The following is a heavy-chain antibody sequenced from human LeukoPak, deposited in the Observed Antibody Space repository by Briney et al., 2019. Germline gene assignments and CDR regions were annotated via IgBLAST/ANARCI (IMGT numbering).Heavy chain of an antibody. CDR3: ARERMGYCSSTSCSPPQCFDY. CDR2: IYYSGST. J-gene: IGHJ4*02. D-gene: IGHD2-2*01. CDR1: GGSISSGGYY. Sequence: PSQTLSLTCTVSGGSISSGGYYWSWIRQHPGKGLEWIGYIYYSGSTYYNPSLKSRVTISVDTSKNQFSLKLSSVTAADTAVYYCARERMGYCSSTSCSPPQCFDYWGQGTLVTVSS. V-gene: IGHV4-31*03.